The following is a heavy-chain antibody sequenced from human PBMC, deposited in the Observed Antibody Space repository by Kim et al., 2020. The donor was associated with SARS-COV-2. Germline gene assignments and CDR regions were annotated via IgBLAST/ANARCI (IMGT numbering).Heavy chain of an antibody. J-gene: IGHJ4*02. Sequence: KYSQKYQGRVTITRDTSASTAYMELSSLRSEDTAVYYCARTGQWLAVFDYWGQGTLVTVSS. D-gene: IGHD6-19*01. CDR3: ARTGQWLAVFDY. V-gene: IGHV1-3*01.